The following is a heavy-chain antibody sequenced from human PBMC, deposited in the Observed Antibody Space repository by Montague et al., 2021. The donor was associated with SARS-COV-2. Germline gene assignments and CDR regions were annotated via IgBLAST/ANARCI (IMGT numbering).Heavy chain of an antibody. J-gene: IGHJ3*01. CDR3: ARPGGFSGKALDALDV. V-gene: IGHV4-39*01. D-gene: IGHD6-19*01. Sequence: SETLSLTCTVSGASVSGSSYYWGWLRQPPGKGLEWIGGLNYGGHAYYNPSLLSRVTISVDTSKNQFSLRLESVTAADTAVYYCARPGGFSGKALDALDVWGQGTVVTVSS. CDR1: GASVSGSSYY. CDR2: LNYGGHA.